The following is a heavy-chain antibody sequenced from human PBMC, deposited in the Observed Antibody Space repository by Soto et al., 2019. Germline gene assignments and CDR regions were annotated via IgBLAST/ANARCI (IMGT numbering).Heavy chain of an antibody. J-gene: IGHJ6*03. CDR2: IYSGGST. Sequence: PGGSLRLSCAASGFTVSSNYMSWVRQAPGKGLEWVSVIYSGGSTYYADSVKGRFTNSRDNSKNTLYLQMNSLRAEDTAVYYCARDQGPYDFWSGWAPDYYYYYYMDVWGKGTTVTVSS. CDR1: GFTVSSNY. V-gene: IGHV3-66*01. D-gene: IGHD3-3*01. CDR3: ARDQGPYDFWSGWAPDYYYYYYMDV.